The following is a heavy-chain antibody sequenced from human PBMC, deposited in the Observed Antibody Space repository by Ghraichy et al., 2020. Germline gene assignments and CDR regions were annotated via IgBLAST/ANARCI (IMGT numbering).Heavy chain of an antibody. CDR3: ARDLYGFVGEGNAFDI. V-gene: IGHV3-33*01. CDR2: IWYDGSNK. D-gene: IGHD3-10*01. J-gene: IGHJ3*02. Sequence: GESLNISCGASGFIFSNYGMHWVRQAPGKGLEWVAGIWYDGSNKYYADSVKGRFTISRDNSKNTLYLQMNSLRAEDTAVYYCARDLYGFVGEGNAFDIWGKGKMVTVSS. CDR1: GFIFSNYG.